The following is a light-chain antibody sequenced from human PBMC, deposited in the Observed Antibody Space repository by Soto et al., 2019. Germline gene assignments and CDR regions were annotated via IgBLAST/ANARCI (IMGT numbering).Light chain of an antibody. CDR1: QSISNS. CDR2: DAP. Sequence: DIPVTQSPSTLSASVGDRVTITCRASQSISNSLAWYHQKPGTAPKLLIYDAPNLERGVPSRFSGSGSGTEFTLTMSSLQPDDFATYYCQQYGGFSRTFGQGTKV. V-gene: IGKV1-5*01. CDR3: QQYGGFSRT. J-gene: IGKJ1*01.